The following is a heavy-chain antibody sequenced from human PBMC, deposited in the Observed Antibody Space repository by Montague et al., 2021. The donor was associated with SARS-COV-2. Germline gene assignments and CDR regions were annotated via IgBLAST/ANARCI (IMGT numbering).Heavy chain of an antibody. V-gene: IGHV4-39*01. CDR1: GGSVSSISSH. CDR2: FYYAGGT. CDR3: ARLYGSSFDY. D-gene: IGHD4-17*01. J-gene: IGHJ4*02. Sequence: SETLSLTCTVAGGSVSSISSHWGWIRQPPGKGLEYIGSFYYAGGTQYNPSLKSRVTISVNTSNDQSSLKMNSVTAADTAVYFCARLYGSSFDYWGQGTLVTVSS.